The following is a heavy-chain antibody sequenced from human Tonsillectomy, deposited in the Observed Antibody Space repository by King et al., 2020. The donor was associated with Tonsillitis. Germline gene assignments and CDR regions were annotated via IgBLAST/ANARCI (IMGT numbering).Heavy chain of an antibody. J-gene: IGHJ4*02. CDR1: GFTFGGYS. V-gene: IGHV3-48*01. CDR3: ARGSNDYIDY. Sequence: VQLVESGGGLVQPGGSLRLSCPASGFTFGGYSMNWVRQAPGKGLEWVSNIGSSSTTMYYADSVKGRFTISRDNAKNSLYLQINSLRAEDTAVYYCARGSNDYIDYWGQGTLVTVSS. CDR2: IGSSSTTM. D-gene: IGHD4/OR15-4a*01.